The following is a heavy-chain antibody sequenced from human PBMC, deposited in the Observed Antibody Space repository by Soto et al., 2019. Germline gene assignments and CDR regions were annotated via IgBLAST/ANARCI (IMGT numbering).Heavy chain of an antibody. V-gene: IGHV4-31*03. CDR1: GAALNSGNYY. CDR3: ARLRIATNNYKWFDP. CDR2: IYVTGAV. J-gene: IGHJ5*02. D-gene: IGHD2-21*01. Sequence: SETLSLTCSVSGAALNSGNYYWSWIRQVPGKGLEWIGHIYVTGAVDYNPSLRDRITISQNTSERQFSLNLRLVTAADTAVYYCARLRIATNNYKWFDPWGQGTLVTVSS.